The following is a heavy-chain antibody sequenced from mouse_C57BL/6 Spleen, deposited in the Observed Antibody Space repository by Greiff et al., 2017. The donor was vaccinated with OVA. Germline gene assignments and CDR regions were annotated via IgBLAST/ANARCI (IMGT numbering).Heavy chain of an antibody. CDR2: ISDGGSYT. CDR1: GFTFSSYA. CDR3: ARDVRSYAMDY. J-gene: IGHJ4*01. Sequence: DVKLVESGGGLVKPGGSLKLSCAASGFTFSSYAMSWVRQTPEKRLEWVATISDGGSYTYYPDNVKGRFTISRDNAKNNLYLQMSHLKSEDTAMYYCARDVRSYAMDYWGQGTSVTVSS. V-gene: IGHV5-4*01.